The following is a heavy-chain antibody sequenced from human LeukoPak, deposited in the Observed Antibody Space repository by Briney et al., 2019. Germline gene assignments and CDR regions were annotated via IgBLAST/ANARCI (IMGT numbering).Heavy chain of an antibody. CDR2: INPKTGTA. CDR1: GYTFTGYS. Sequence: ASVKVSCKASGYTFTGYSIYWVRQTPGQKLEWMGWINPKTGTANSAQKFQGRVTMTRDTSISTVYMEVRSLRSDDTAVYYCARVIGTYYYGSGSYGGAFVYWGHGTLVTVSS. J-gene: IGHJ4*03. V-gene: IGHV1-2*02. CDR3: ARVIGTYYYGSGSYGGAFVY. D-gene: IGHD3-10*01.